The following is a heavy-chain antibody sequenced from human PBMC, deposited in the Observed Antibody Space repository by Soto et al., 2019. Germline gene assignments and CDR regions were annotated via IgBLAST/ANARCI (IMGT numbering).Heavy chain of an antibody. Sequence: GESLKISCKGSGYSFTSYWIGWVRQMPGKGLEWMGIIYPGDSDTRYSPSFQGQVTISADKSISTAYLQWSSLKASDTAMYYCARAGTYYDFWSGPRAPYYYYMDVWGKGTTVTVSS. J-gene: IGHJ6*03. CDR1: GYSFTSYW. V-gene: IGHV5-51*01. D-gene: IGHD3-3*01. CDR3: ARAGTYYDFWSGPRAPYYYYMDV. CDR2: IYPGDSDT.